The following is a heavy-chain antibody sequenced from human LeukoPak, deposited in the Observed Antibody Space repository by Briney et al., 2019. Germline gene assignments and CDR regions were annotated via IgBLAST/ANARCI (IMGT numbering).Heavy chain of an antibody. D-gene: IGHD1-14*01. V-gene: IGHV3-33*01. J-gene: IGHJ4*02. CDR3: ATSSPRNYFDH. CDR1: GFIFSTYG. CDR2: IWYDGSQR. Sequence: GGPLRLSCVASGFIFSTYGLHGVRKSPGRGREGVAVIWYDGSQRYYADSVKGRFTISRDDSQNTIYLQMDSLRAEDTAVYYCATSSPRNYFDHWGQGTLVTVSS.